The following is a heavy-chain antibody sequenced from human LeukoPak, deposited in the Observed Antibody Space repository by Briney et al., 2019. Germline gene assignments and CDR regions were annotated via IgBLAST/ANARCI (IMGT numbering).Heavy chain of an antibody. CDR2: ITSSSSYI. CDR3: ARHRTASDY. J-gene: IGHJ4*02. CDR1: GFTFSSYG. Sequence: NPGGSLRLSCGASGFTFSSYGMHWVRQAPGKGLEWVSSITSSSSYIYYADSVKGRFTISRDNAKSSLYLQMNSLRAEDTALYYCARHRTASDYWGQGTLVTVSS. V-gene: IGHV3-21*01. D-gene: IGHD3-16*02.